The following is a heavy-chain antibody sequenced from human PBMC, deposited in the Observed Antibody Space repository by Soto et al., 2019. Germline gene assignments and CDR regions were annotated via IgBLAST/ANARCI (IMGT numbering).Heavy chain of an antibody. Sequence: SVKVSCKASGDTLSSYTISWVRQAPGHGLEWMGRIVPLARLTNYAQRFQGRVTITLDTSTSTAYMDLYSLRSEDTAIYFCARVRGHAADDAFDVWGQGTMVTVSS. CDR2: IVPLARLT. CDR3: ARVRGHAADDAFDV. D-gene: IGHD2-15*01. J-gene: IGHJ3*01. CDR1: GDTLSSYT. V-gene: IGHV1-69*02.